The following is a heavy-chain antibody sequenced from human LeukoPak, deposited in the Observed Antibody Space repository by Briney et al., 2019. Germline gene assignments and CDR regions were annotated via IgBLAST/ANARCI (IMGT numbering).Heavy chain of an antibody. CDR1: GYSFSRYW. V-gene: IGHV5-51*01. D-gene: IGHD3-3*01. J-gene: IGHJ4*02. CDR2: IYPGDSYT. CDR3: AKYYEFSGSSEVGFDH. Sequence: GESLKISCKTSGYSFSRYWIGWVRQMPGKGLEWMGIIYPGDSYTRYSPSFQGQVTISADKSISTAYLQWSSLKASDTAIYYCAKYYEFSGSSEVGFDHWGQGTLVTVSS.